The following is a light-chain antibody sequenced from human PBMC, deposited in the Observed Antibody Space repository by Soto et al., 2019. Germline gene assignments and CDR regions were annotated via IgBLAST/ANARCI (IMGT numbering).Light chain of an antibody. CDR1: SSNIGAGYD. V-gene: IGLV1-40*01. CDR2: GNS. CDR3: QSYDSSLSAVV. Sequence: QPVLTQPPSVSGAPGQRVTISCPGSSSNIGAGYDVHWYQQLPGTAPKLLVYGNSNRPSGVPDRFSGSKSGTSASLAITGLQAEDEADYYCQSYDSSLSAVVFGGGTKLTVL. J-gene: IGLJ2*01.